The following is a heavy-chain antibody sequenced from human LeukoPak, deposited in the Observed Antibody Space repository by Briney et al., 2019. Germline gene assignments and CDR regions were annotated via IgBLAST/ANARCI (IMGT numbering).Heavy chain of an antibody. D-gene: IGHD3-22*01. CDR2: IKSKTDGGTT. Sequence: GGSLRLSCAASGFTFSNAWMSWVRQAPGKGLEWVGRIKSKTDGGTTDYAAPVKGRFTISRDDSKNTLYLQMNSLKTEDTAVYYCARGRSGYYFLGAFDIWGQGTMVTVSS. CDR1: GFTFSNAW. V-gene: IGHV3-15*01. J-gene: IGHJ3*02. CDR3: ARGRSGYYFLGAFDI.